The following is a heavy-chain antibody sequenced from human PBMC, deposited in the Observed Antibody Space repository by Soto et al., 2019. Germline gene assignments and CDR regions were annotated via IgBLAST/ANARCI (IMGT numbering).Heavy chain of an antibody. CDR3: ARDCSSTSCYARWFDP. CDR2: ISAYNGNT. V-gene: IGHV1-18*01. D-gene: IGHD2-2*01. Sequence: ASVKVSCKASGYTFTSYDISWVRQAPGQGLEWMGWISAYNGNTNYAQKLQGRVTMTTDTSTSTAYMELRSLRSDDTAVYYCARDCSSTSCYARWFDPWGQGTLVTVSS. J-gene: IGHJ5*02. CDR1: GYTFTSYD.